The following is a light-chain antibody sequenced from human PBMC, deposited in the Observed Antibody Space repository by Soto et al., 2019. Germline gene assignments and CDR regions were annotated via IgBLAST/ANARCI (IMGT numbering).Light chain of an antibody. J-gene: IGLJ1*01. CDR1: SSNIGSNT. Sequence: QSVLTQPPSASETSGQRVTISCSGSSSNIGSNTVNWYQQLPGTAPKLLIYSNNQRPSGVPDRFSGSKSGTSASLAISGLQSEDEADYYCAAWDDSLNGYIFGTGTKVTVL. CDR2: SNN. CDR3: AAWDDSLNGYI. V-gene: IGLV1-44*01.